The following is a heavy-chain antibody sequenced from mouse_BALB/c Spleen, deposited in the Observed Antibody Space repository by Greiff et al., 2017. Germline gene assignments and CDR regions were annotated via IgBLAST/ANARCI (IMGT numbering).Heavy chain of an antibody. CDR2: ISYSGST. V-gene: IGHV3-2*02. Sequence: DVKLQESGPGLVKPSQSLSLTCTVTGYSITSDYAWNWIRQFPGNKLEWMGYISYSGSTSYNPSLKSRISITRDTSKNQFFLQLNSVTTEDTATYYCARSRTTVDWYFDVWGAGTTVTVSS. D-gene: IGHD1-1*01. CDR3: ARSRTTVDWYFDV. J-gene: IGHJ1*01. CDR1: GYSITSDYA.